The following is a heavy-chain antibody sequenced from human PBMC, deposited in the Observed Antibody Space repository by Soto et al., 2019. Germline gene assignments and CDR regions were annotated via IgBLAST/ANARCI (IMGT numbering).Heavy chain of an antibody. CDR3: TRHASRDSSARGWFDP. CDR1: GFTFRSFT. V-gene: IGHV3-21*01. Sequence: PGGSLRLSCAASGFTFRSFTMNWVRQAPGKGLEWVSTISSNSAYIYYTDALRGRFTISRDNAKNSLHLQMNSLRAEDTAVYYCTRHASRDSSARGWFDPWGPGTPVTVSS. D-gene: IGHD6-13*01. J-gene: IGHJ5*02. CDR2: ISSNSAYI.